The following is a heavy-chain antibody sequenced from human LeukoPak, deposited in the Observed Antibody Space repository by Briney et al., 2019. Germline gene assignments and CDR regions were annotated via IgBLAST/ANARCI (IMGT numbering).Heavy chain of an antibody. D-gene: IGHD4-17*01. CDR2: ISYDGSNK. CDR3: SRGPSRGYDYGDSGDFQH. J-gene: IGHJ1*01. V-gene: IGHV3-30-3*01. Sequence: GRSLRLSCAASGFTFSSYAMHWVRQAPGKGLEWVAVISYDGSNKYYADSVKGRFTISRDNSKNTLYLQMNSLRAEDTAVYYCSRGPSRGYDYGDSGDFQHWGQGTLVTVSS. CDR1: GFTFSSYA.